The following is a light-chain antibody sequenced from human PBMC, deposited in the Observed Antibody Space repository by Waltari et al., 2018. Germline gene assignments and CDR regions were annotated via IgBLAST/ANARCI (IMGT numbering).Light chain of an antibody. CDR3: CSYASGSTII. CDR2: EGS. V-gene: IGLV2-23*01. J-gene: IGLJ2*01. Sequence: QSALTQPASVSGSPGPSITISCTGTSNDVGRYNLVFWYQRHPGKAPELLIYEGSKRPSGVSNRFSGSKSGNTASLTISGLQAEDEADYFCCSYASGSTIIFGGGTKLTVL. CDR1: SNDVGRYNL.